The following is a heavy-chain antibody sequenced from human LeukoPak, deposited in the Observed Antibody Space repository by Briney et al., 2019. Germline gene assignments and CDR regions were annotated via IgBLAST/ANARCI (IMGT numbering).Heavy chain of an antibody. J-gene: IGHJ5*01. CDR2: ITSSSSYI. Sequence: GGSLRLSCAASGFTFSSYTMNWVRQAPGKGPEWVSSITSSSSYIYYADSVKGRFTISRDSAMDSVSLQMDSLRAEDTAVYYCTRGRRFCGGDCHSWFDSWGQGTLVTVSS. CDR1: GFTFSSYT. D-gene: IGHD2-21*02. V-gene: IGHV3-21*01. CDR3: TRGRRFCGGDCHSWFDS.